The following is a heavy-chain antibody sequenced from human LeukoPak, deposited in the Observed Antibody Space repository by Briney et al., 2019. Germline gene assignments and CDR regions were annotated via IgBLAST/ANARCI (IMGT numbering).Heavy chain of an antibody. D-gene: IGHD1-26*01. J-gene: IGHJ4*02. V-gene: IGHV3-30*04. CDR1: GFTYSSYA. CDR2: ILYDGSNK. Sequence: LSGGSLRLSCAASGFTYSSYAMHWVRQAPGKGLEWVALILYDGSNKYYADSVKGRFTISRDNSKNTLYLQMNSLRAEDTAVYYCARGDDSGSYWFYYFDYWGQGTLVTVSS. CDR3: ARGDDSGSYWFYYFDY.